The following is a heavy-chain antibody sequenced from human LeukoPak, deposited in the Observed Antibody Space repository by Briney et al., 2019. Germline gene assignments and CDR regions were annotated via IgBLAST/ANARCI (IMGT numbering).Heavy chain of an antibody. J-gene: IGHJ4*02. D-gene: IGHD3-22*01. CDR2: IIPIFGTA. CDR3: ARDRGSYYDSSGYYYGY. CDR1: GGTFSSYA. V-gene: IGHV1-69*05. Sequence: ASVKVSCKASGGTFSSYAISWVRQAPGQGLEWMGRIIPIFGTANYAQKFQGRVMITTGESTSTAYMELSSLRSEDTAVYYCARDRGSYYDSSGYYYGYWGQGTLVTVSS.